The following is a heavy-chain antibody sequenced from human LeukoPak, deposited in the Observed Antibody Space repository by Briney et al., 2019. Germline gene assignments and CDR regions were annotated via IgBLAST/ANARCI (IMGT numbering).Heavy chain of an antibody. V-gene: IGHV4-34*01. CDR1: GGSFSGYY. Sequence: SESLSLTCAVYGGSFSGYYWSWIRQPPGEGLGWIGEINHSGSTNYNPSLRSRVTISVDTSKKQFSLKLSSVTAADTAVYYCARGGPITMVRGVKFPFDYWGQGTLVTVSS. D-gene: IGHD3-10*01. CDR3: ARGGPITMVRGVKFPFDY. CDR2: INHSGST. J-gene: IGHJ4*02.